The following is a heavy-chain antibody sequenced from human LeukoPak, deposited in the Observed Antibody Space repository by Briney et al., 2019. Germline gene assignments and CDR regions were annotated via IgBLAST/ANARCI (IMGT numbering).Heavy chain of an antibody. Sequence: GGSLRLSCAASGFTFSSHAMHWVRQAPGKGLEWVALISYDGNSKYYADSLKGRFTISRDNSKNTLYVQMDTLRVEDTAIYYCASRTGFWGQGTLVTVSS. CDR1: GFTFSSHA. V-gene: IGHV3-30-3*01. J-gene: IGHJ4*02. CDR2: ISYDGNSK. CDR3: ASRTGF. D-gene: IGHD1-14*01.